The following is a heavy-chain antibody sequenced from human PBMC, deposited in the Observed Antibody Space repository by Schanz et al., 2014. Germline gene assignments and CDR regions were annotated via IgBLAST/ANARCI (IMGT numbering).Heavy chain of an antibody. V-gene: IGHV1-69*02. CDR3: ARGPAQGYSYGHNIGAYYYGMDV. CDR1: GGTFSSYT. CDR2: IIPVLAIA. Sequence: QVQLVQSGAEVKKPGSSVKVSCKASGGTFSSYTISWIRQAPGQGLEWMGRIIPVLAIADYAQKFQGRVTITADKSTSTASMELSSQRSEDTAVYYCARGPAQGYSYGHNIGAYYYGMDVWGQGTTVTVSS. J-gene: IGHJ6*02. D-gene: IGHD5-18*01.